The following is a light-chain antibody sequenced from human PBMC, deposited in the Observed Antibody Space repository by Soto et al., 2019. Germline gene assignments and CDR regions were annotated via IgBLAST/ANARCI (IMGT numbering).Light chain of an antibody. V-gene: IGKV3-15*01. CDR2: DTS. CDR3: QQYNTWLSIT. Sequence: EIVVTQSPSSLSVSAGERVTLSCRASQSVGSKVAWYQQKAGQAPRLLIYDTSTRATGIPDRFSGSGSGTDFTLTITSQQSEDFAVYYCQQYNTWLSITFGQGTRLEIK. CDR1: QSVGSK. J-gene: IGKJ5*01.